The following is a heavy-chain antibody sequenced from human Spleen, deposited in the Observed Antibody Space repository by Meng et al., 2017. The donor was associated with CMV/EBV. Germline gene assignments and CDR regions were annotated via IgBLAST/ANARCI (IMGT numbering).Heavy chain of an antibody. Sequence: GGSLRLSCVASGFIFSDYWMSWVRQAPGKGLEWVANTKQDGSEKDYWDSVKGRFTISRDNSKNSLYLQMSSLTAEDTAVYYCARVGPGGGAFDLWDQGTLVTVSS. D-gene: IGHD1-26*01. V-gene: IGHV3-7*01. CDR3: ARVGPGGGAFDL. CDR1: GFIFSDYW. J-gene: IGHJ4*03. CDR2: TKQDGSEK.